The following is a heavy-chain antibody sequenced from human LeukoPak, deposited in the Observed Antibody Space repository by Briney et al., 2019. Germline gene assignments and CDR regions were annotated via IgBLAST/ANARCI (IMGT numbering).Heavy chain of an antibody. D-gene: IGHD3-22*01. CDR3: ATRNSPLFGYYDSSGWFDP. Sequence: ASVKVSFKVSGYTLTELSMHWVRPAPGKGLEWMGGFDPEDGETIYAQKFQGRVTMTEDTSTDTPYMELSSLRSEDTAVYYCATRNSPLFGYYDSSGWFDPWGQGTLVTVSS. CDR2: FDPEDGET. V-gene: IGHV1-24*01. J-gene: IGHJ5*02. CDR1: GYTLTELS.